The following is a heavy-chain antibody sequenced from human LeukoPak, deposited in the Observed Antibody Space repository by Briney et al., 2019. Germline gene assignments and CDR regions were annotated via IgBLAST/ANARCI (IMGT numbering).Heavy chain of an antibody. Sequence: TGGSLRLSCAASGFTFSSYAMSWVRQAPGKGLEWVSAISGSGGSTYYADSVEGRFTISRDNSKNTLYVQMNSLKAEATPVYYCARALGEALDYWGQGTLVTAPS. D-gene: IGHD3-10*01. V-gene: IGHV3-23*01. J-gene: IGHJ4*02. CDR3: ARALGEALDY. CDR2: ISGSGGST. CDR1: GFTFSSYA.